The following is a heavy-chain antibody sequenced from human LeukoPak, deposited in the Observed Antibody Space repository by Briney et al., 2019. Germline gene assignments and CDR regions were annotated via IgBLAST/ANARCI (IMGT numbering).Heavy chain of an antibody. CDR3: ARAHSSGYYRGDY. J-gene: IGHJ4*02. Sequence: SVKVSCKASAGTFSSYAISCVRQAPGQGLEWMGGIIPIFGTANYAQKFQGRVTITTDESTSTAYMELSSLRSEDTAVYYCARAHSSGYYRGDYWGQGTLVTVSS. D-gene: IGHD3-22*01. CDR1: AGTFSSYA. V-gene: IGHV1-69*05. CDR2: IIPIFGTA.